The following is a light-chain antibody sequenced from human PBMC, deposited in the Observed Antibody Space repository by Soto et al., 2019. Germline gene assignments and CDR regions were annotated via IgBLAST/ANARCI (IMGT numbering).Light chain of an antibody. CDR1: SSDVGGYNY. CDR3: SSYAGSNTYLV. J-gene: IGLJ2*01. V-gene: IGLV2-8*01. CDR2: EVS. Sequence: QSALTQPPSASGSPGQSVTISCTGTSSDVGGYNYGSWYQQHPGKAPKLMIYEVSKRPSGVPDRFSGSTSGNTASLTVSGLQAEDEADYYCSSYAGSNTYLVFGGGTKLTVL.